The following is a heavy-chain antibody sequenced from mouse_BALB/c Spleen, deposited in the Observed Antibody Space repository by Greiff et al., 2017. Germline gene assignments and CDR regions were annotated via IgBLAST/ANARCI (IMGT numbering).Heavy chain of an antibody. Sequence: VMLVESGPGLVAPSQSLSITCTVSGFSLTSYGVSWVRQPPGKGLEWLGVIWGDGSTNYHSALISRLSISKDNSTSQVFLKLNSLQTDDTATYYCAKRGGVYYGSSYDAMDYWGQGTSVTVSS. V-gene: IGHV2-3*01. CDR2: IWGDGST. D-gene: IGHD1-1*01. J-gene: IGHJ4*01. CDR1: GFSLTSYG. CDR3: AKRGGVYYGSSYDAMDY.